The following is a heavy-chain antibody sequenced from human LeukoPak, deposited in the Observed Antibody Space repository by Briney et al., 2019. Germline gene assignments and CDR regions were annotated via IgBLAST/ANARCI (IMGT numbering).Heavy chain of an antibody. V-gene: IGHV4-34*01. J-gene: IGHJ4*02. CDR1: GGSFSGYY. D-gene: IGHD5-12*01. Sequence: MTSETLSLTCAVYGGSFSGYYWSWIRQPPGKGLEWIGEINHSGSTNYNPSLKSRVTISVDTSKNQFSPKLSSVTAADTAVYYCAREGYSGYDFTAYWGQGTLVTVSS. CDR2: INHSGST. CDR3: AREGYSGYDFTAY.